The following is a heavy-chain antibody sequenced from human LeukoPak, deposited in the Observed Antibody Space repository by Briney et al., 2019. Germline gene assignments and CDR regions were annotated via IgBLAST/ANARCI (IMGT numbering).Heavy chain of an antibody. Sequence: GSLRLSCAASGFTFSSNAIHWVRQAPGKGLEWVAEISYDGGNTYYADSVKGRFTISRDNSKNTLYLQMNSLRAEDTAVYYCARDPYGPGWFDTWGQGTLVTVSS. CDR3: ARDPYGPGWFDT. V-gene: IGHV3-30-3*01. CDR2: ISYDGGNT. CDR1: GFTFSSNA. D-gene: IGHD4-17*01. J-gene: IGHJ5*02.